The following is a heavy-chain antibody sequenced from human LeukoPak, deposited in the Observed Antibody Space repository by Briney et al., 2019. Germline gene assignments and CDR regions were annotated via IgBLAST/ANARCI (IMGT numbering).Heavy chain of an antibody. D-gene: IGHD6-13*01. J-gene: IGHJ2*01. CDR1: GFTFSSYT. CDR3: ARDRDSSSWINWYFDL. CDR2: ISTISRYI. Sequence: GSLRLSCAASGFTFSSYTMNWVRQAPGKGLEWVSSISTISRYIYYADSVKGRFTISGDNAKNSLYLQMNSLRAEDTAVYYCARDRDSSSWINWYFDLWGRGTLVAVSS. V-gene: IGHV3-21*03.